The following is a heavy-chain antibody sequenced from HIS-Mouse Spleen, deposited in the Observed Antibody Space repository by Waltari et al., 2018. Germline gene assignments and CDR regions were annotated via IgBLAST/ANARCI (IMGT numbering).Heavy chain of an antibody. CDR1: GGSISSSSYY. V-gene: IGHV4-39*07. CDR2: IYYSGST. D-gene: IGHD6-13*01. CDR3: AREIPYSSSWYDWYFDL. Sequence: QLQLQESGPGLVQPSETLSLTCTVSGGSISSSSYYWGGLRQPPGKGLEWIGSIYYSGSTYYNPSLKSRVTISVDTSKNQFSLKLSSVTAADTAVYYCAREIPYSSSWYDWYFDLWGRGTLVTVSS. J-gene: IGHJ2*01.